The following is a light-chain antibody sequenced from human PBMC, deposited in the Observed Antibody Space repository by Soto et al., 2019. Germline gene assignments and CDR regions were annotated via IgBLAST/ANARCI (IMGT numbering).Light chain of an antibody. Sequence: EIVLTQSPATLSLSPGERATLSCRASQSVSSYLAWYQQKPGQAPRLLIYDASNRATGIPARFSGSGSGTDFTLPISSLEPEDFAVYYCQQRSNWPRTFGQGTKAEIK. CDR3: QQRSNWPRT. CDR2: DAS. J-gene: IGKJ1*01. CDR1: QSVSSY. V-gene: IGKV3-11*01.